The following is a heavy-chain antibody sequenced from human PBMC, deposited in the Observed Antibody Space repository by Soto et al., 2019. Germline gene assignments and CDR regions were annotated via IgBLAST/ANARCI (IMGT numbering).Heavy chain of an antibody. J-gene: IGHJ4*02. V-gene: IGHV3-15*01. CDR3: TTTRDPDDY. Sequence: GGSLRLSXAASGLTFSNVWMSWVRQAPGKGLEWVGRVKSNADGGAREYAAPVKGRFTISRDDSTNTLYLQMNSLKNQDTGVYYCTTTRDPDDYWGQGTLVTVSS. CDR1: GLTFSNVW. CDR2: VKSNADGGAR.